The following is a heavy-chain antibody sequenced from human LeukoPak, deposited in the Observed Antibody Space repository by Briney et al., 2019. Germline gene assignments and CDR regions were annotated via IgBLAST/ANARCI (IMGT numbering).Heavy chain of an antibody. D-gene: IGHD6-19*01. CDR2: ISSSSSYI. V-gene: IGHV3-21*01. Sequence: GGSLRLSCAASGFTFSSYSMNWVRQAPGKGLEWVSSISSSSSYIYYADSVKGRFTISRDNAKNTLYLQMNSLRAADTAVYYCARHLGGYSSGRFDYWGQGTLVTVSS. CDR3: ARHLGGYSSGRFDY. J-gene: IGHJ4*02. CDR1: GFTFSSYS.